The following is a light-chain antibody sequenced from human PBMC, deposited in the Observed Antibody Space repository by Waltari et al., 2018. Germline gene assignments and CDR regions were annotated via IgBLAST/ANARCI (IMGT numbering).Light chain of an antibody. J-gene: IGKJ1*01. Sequence: DIQMTQSPSTLSASVGDRVTITCRASQSVSQWLAWYQQKPGKAPKLLIYKASNLETGVPSRFSGSGSGTEFTLTISSLQPDDFATYYCQQYNSYSMFGQGTKVEIK. CDR1: QSVSQW. CDR3: QQYNSYSM. V-gene: IGKV1-5*03. CDR2: KAS.